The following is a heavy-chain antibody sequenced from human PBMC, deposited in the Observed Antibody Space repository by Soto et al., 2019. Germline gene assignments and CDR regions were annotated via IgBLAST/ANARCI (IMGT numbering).Heavy chain of an antibody. Sequence: GESLKISCKGSGYSFAGYWINWVRQKPGKGLEWIGRIDPSDSQTYYSPSFRGHVTISVTKSITTVFLQWSSLRASDTAMYYCARQIYESATGTNLQYYFDSWGQGTPVTVSS. CDR3: ARQIYESATGTNLQYYFDS. D-gene: IGHD2-8*01. CDR1: GYSFAGYW. J-gene: IGHJ4*02. V-gene: IGHV5-10-1*01. CDR2: IDPSDSQT.